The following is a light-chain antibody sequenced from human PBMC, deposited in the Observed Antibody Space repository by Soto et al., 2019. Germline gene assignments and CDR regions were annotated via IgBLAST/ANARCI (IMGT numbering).Light chain of an antibody. CDR3: QQYNNWPIT. J-gene: IGKJ5*01. CDR2: GAS. Sequence: EVVMTQSPGTLSVSPGERATLSCGASQNVLSNLAWCQQKPGQAPRLLIYGASTRATGIPARFSGSGSGAEFTLTVSSLQSEDFAVYYCQQYNNWPITFGQGTRLEI. V-gene: IGKV3-15*01. CDR1: QNVLSN.